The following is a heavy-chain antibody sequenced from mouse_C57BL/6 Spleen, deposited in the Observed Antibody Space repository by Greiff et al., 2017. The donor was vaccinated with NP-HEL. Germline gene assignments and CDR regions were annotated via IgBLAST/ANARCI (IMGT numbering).Heavy chain of an antibody. V-gene: IGHV1-64*01. CDR3: ARSKYYGSSDHWYFDV. J-gene: IGHJ1*03. CDR1: GYTFTSYW. D-gene: IGHD1-1*01. CDR2: IHPNSGST. Sequence: QVQLQQPGAELVKPGASVKLSCKASGYTFTSYWMHWVKQRPGQGLEWIGMIHPNSGSTNYNEKFKSKATLTVDKSSSTAYMQLSSLTSEDSAVYYCARSKYYGSSDHWYFDVWGTGTTVTVSS.